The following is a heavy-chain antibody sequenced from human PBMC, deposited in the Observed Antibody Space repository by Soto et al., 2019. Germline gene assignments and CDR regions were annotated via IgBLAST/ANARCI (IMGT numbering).Heavy chain of an antibody. Sequence: GGSLRLSCAASGFTFSSYAMSWVRQAPGKGLEWVSAISGSGGSTCYADSVKGRFTISRDNSKNTLYLQMNSLRAEDTAVYYCAKALDDSRPLPGFDPWGQGTLVTVSS. CDR2: ISGSGGST. CDR3: AKALDDSRPLPGFDP. CDR1: GFTFSSYA. J-gene: IGHJ5*02. V-gene: IGHV3-23*01. D-gene: IGHD3-22*01.